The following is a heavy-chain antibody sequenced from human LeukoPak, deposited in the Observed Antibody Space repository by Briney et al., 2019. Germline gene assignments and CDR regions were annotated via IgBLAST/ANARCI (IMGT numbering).Heavy chain of an antibody. J-gene: IGHJ4*02. Sequence: SGGSLRLSCEASGFNFNTYSMAWVRQAPGKGLEWVSIISRASESIFYADSVKGRFTISRDNAKNSLYLQMNSLRAEDAAVYYCAKGVVVAPDVTPFDYWGQGTLVTVSS. CDR1: GFNFNTYS. CDR3: AKGVVVAPDVTPFDY. V-gene: IGHV3-21*04. CDR2: ISRASESI. D-gene: IGHD2-2*01.